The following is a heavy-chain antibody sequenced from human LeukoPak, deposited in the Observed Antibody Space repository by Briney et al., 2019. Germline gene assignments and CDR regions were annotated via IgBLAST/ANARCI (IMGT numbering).Heavy chain of an antibody. V-gene: IGHV3-21*01. D-gene: IGHD5-24*01. CDR3: ARHSAGYTTFFDY. Sequence: GGSLRLSCAASGFTFSSYSMNWVRQAPGKGLEWVSSISSSSSYIYYADSVKGRFIISRDNAKNSLYLQMNSLRAEDTAVYYCARHSAGYTTFFDYWGQGTLVTVSS. J-gene: IGHJ4*02. CDR1: GFTFSSYS. CDR2: ISSSSSYI.